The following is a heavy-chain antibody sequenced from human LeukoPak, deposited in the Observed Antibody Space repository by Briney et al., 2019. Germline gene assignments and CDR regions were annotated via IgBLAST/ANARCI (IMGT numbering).Heavy chain of an antibody. Sequence: RASVKVSCKASGGTFSSYGISWVRQAPGQGLEWMGWISAYNGNTNYAQKLQGRVTMTTDTSTSTAYMELRSLRSDDTAVYYCARAFRGSYQDYWGQGTLVTVSS. V-gene: IGHV1-18*01. D-gene: IGHD1-26*01. J-gene: IGHJ4*02. CDR1: GGTFSSYG. CDR2: ISAYNGNT. CDR3: ARAFRGSYQDY.